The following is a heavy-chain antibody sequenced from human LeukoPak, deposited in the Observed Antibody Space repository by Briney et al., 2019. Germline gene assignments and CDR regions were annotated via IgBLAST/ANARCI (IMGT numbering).Heavy chain of an antibody. CDR2: IYYSGST. D-gene: IGHD4-17*01. CDR3: ASSEDYGDYVSWFDP. CDR1: GGSISSYY. Sequence: SETLSLTCTVSGGSISSYYWSWIRQPPGKGLEWIGYIYYSGSTNYNPSLKSRVTISVETSKNQFSLKLSSVTAADTAVYYCASSEDYGDYVSWFDPWGQGTLVTVSS. J-gene: IGHJ5*02. V-gene: IGHV4-59*08.